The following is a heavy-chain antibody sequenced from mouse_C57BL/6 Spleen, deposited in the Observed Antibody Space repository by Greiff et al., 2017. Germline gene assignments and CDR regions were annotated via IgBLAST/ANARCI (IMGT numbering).Heavy chain of an antibody. V-gene: IGHV1-69*01. J-gene: IGHJ1*03. Sequence: QVQLQQPGAELVMPGASVKLSCKASGYTFTSYWMHWVKQRPGQGLEWIGEIDPSDSYTNYNQKFKGKSTLTVDKSSSTAYMQLSSLTSEDSAVYYCARRGDYYGSSDGWYFDVWGTGTTVTVSS. CDR1: GYTFTSYW. CDR3: ARRGDYYGSSDGWYFDV. D-gene: IGHD1-1*01. CDR2: IDPSDSYT.